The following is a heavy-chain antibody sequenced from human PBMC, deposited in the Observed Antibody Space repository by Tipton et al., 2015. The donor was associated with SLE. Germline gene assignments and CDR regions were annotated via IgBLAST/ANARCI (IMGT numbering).Heavy chain of an antibody. CDR3: ARYGGGSWSLPNWFDP. V-gene: IGHV4-59*08. J-gene: IGHJ5*02. CDR1: GGSISSYY. CDR2: IYYSGST. D-gene: IGHD6-13*01. Sequence: TLSLTCTVSGGSISSYYWSWIRQPPGKGLEWIGYIYYSGSTNYNPSLKSRVTISVDTSRNQFSLKLSSVTAADTAVYYCARYGGGSWSLPNWFDPWGQGILVTVSS.